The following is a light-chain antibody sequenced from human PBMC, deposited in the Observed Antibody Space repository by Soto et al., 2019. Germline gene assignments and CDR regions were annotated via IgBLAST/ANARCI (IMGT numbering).Light chain of an antibody. CDR1: SSDVGGYNY. Sequence: QSALTQAGSVSGSPGQSITISCTGTSSDVGGYNYFSWYQQFPGKVPKLLIYNVSNRPSGVSNRFSGSKSGNTASLTISGLQAEDEADYYCTSSTSGRLYVFGNGTKITVL. V-gene: IGLV2-14*01. J-gene: IGLJ1*01. CDR2: NVS. CDR3: TSSTSGRLYV.